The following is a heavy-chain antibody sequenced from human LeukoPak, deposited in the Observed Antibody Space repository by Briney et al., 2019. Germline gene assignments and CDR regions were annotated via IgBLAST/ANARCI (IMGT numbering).Heavy chain of an antibody. CDR3: ARGPGGWRREPLDY. CDR1: GGSFSGYY. V-gene: IGHV4-34*01. Sequence: SETLSLTCAVYGGSFSGYYWSWIRQPPGKGLEWIGEINHSGSTNYNPSLKSRVTISVDTSKNQFSLKLSSVTAVDTAVYYCARGPGGWRREPLDYWGQGTLVTVSS. J-gene: IGHJ4*02. D-gene: IGHD1-14*01. CDR2: INHSGST.